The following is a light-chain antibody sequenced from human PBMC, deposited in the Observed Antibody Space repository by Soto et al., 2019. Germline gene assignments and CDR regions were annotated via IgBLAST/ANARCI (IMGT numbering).Light chain of an antibody. J-gene: IGLJ2*01. V-gene: IGLV2-23*01. CDR1: SSDVGNYNL. CDR3: CSHAGSSTVI. CDR2: EGN. Sequence: QSALTQPASVSGSPGQSITISCTGPSSDVGNYNLVSWYQQYPGKAPKLMIYEGNKWPSGVSNRFSGSMSGNMASLTISGLQAEDEADYYCCSHAGSSTVIFGGGTKLTVL.